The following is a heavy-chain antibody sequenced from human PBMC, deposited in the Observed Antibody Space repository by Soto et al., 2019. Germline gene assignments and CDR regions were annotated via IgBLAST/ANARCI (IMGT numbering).Heavy chain of an antibody. J-gene: IGHJ6*02. CDR2: IIPIFGTA. Sequence: VKGPSTASGDSFISYVSIWGRQATGQGLEWMGGIIPIFGTANYAQKFQGRVTITADESTSTAYMELSSLRSEDTAMYYCARYNVDTDMVAVGYYYGMDVRGQATTVTFSS. CDR1: GDSFISYV. V-gene: IGHV1-69*13. D-gene: IGHD5-18*01. CDR3: ARYNVDTDMVAVGYYYGMDV.